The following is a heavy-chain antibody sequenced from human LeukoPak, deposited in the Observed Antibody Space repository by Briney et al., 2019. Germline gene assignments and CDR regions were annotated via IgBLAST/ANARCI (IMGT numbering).Heavy chain of an antibody. CDR3: ARGGVSGGFDY. D-gene: IGHD1-26*01. V-gene: IGHV3-7*03. J-gene: IGHJ4*02. Sequence: PGGSLRLSCATSGFTFSISWMTWVRQAPGKGLEGGAFMNKDGSEKNCVDSVQGRFTISRDDAKNSLFLQMNSLRAEDTAVYYCARGGVSGGFDYWGQGTLVTASS. CDR1: GFTFSISW. CDR2: MNKDGSEK.